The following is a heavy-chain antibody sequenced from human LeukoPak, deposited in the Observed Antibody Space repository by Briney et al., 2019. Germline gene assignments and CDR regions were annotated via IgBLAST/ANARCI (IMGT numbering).Heavy chain of an antibody. CDR2: IHSSGSA. CDR3: ASGAADGYNFGFDY. CDR1: GASLNDYY. J-gene: IGHJ4*02. V-gene: IGHV4-59*12. Sequence: SETLSLTCTVSGASLNDYYWSWIRQPPGKALEWIGFIHSSGSANSNPSLTSRVTISIDTSKNQFSLNLRSLTAADTAVYFCASGAADGYNFGFDYWGQGTVAAVSS. D-gene: IGHD5-24*01.